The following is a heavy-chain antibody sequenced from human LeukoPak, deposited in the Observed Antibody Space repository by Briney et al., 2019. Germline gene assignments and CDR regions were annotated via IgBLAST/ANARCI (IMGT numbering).Heavy chain of an antibody. J-gene: IGHJ6*03. D-gene: IGHD2-15*01. V-gene: IGHV3-23*01. CDR2: ISNSGGST. Sequence: GGSLRLSCAASGFTFSSYGMSWVRQAPGKGLEWVSLISNSGGSTDYADSVKGRFTLSRDNSKNTLYLQMNSLRVEDTAIYYCAKEGVAATHYYMDVWGKGTTVTISS. CDR3: AKEGVAATHYYMDV. CDR1: GFTFSSYG.